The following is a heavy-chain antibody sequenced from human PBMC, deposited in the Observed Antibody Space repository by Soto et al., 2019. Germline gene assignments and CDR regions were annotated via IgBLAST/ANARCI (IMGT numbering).Heavy chain of an antibody. V-gene: IGHV4-34*01. D-gene: IGHD6-13*01. CDR2: INHSGST. CDR1: GGSFSGYY. J-gene: IGHJ4*02. CDR3: ARIGYSSSWYRRPFDY. Sequence: QVQLQQWGAGLLKPSETLSLTRAVYGGSFSGYYWSWIRQPPGKGLEWIGEINHSGSTNYNPSLKSRVTTSVDTSKNQFSLKLSSVTAADTAVYYCARIGYSSSWYRRPFDYWGQGTLVTVS.